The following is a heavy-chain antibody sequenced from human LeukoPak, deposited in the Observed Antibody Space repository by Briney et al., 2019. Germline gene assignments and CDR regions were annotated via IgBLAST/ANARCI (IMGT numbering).Heavy chain of an antibody. D-gene: IGHD3-10*01. J-gene: IGHJ5*02. V-gene: IGHV4-34*01. CDR2: INHSGST. Sequence: SETLSLTCAVYGGSFSGYYWSWIRQPPGKGLEWIGEINHSGSTNYNPSLKSRVTISVDTSKNQFSLKLSSVTAADTAVYYCERGFGYGSGSHYNVEIWFDPWGQGTQVTVSS. CDR1: GGSFSGYY. CDR3: ERGFGYGSGSHYNVEIWFDP.